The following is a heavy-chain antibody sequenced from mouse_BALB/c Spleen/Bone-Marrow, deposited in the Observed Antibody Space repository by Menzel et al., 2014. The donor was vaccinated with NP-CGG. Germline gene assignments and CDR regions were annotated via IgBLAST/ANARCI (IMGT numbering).Heavy chain of an antibody. J-gene: IGHJ4*01. V-gene: IGHV1-66*01. Sequence: QVQLQQPGPELVKPGASVKISCEASGYSFTSYYIHWVKQRPGQGLEWIGWIFPGGGNIKYNEKFKGEATLTADTSSSTAYMRLSSLTSEDSAVYFCARRGNWGYAMDYGGQGTSVTVSS. D-gene: IGHD2-1*01. CDR2: IFPGGGNI. CDR3: ARRGNWGYAMDY. CDR1: GYSFTSYY.